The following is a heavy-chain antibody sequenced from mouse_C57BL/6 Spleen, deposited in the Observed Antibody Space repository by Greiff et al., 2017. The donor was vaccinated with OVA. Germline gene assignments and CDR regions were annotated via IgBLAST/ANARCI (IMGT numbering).Heavy chain of an antibody. V-gene: IGHV7-3*01. CDR1: GFTFTDYY. CDR2: IRHKANGYTT. Sequence: EVKVVESGGGLVQPGGSLSLSCAASGFTFTDYYMSWVRQPPGKALEWLGFIRHKANGYTTEYSASVKGRFTISRDNSQSILYLQMNALRAEDSATYYCARSGTGFAYWGQGTLVTVSA. J-gene: IGHJ3*01. CDR3: ARSGTGFAY. D-gene: IGHD3-3*01.